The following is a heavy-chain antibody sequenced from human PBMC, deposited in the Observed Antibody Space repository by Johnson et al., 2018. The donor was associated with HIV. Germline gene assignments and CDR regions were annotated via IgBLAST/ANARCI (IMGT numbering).Heavy chain of an antibody. V-gene: IGHV3-66*01. CDR1: GFTVSSNY. CDR2: IYSGGST. CDR3: ARGVGSGWYFEIGDDAFDI. J-gene: IGHJ3*02. D-gene: IGHD6-19*01. Sequence: VESGGGLVQPGGSLRLSCVASGFTVSSNYMSWVRQAPGKGLEWVSVIYSGGSTYYADSVKGRFTISRDNSKNTLYLQMNSLRAEDTAVYYCARGVGSGWYFEIGDDAFDIWGQGTMVTVSS.